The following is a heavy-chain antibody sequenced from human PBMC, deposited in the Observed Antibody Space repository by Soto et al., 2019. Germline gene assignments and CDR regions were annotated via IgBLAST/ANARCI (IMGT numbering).Heavy chain of an antibody. J-gene: IGHJ6*02. D-gene: IGHD2-21*02. CDR1: GGSISGYY. CDR2: VYYSGGA. Sequence: LTCTVSGGSISGYYWSWIRQPPGKGLEWIGNVYYSGGAKYNPSVKRRVSISVDTSKNQFSLNLSSVTAADTAVYYCTRDGDGRMTTNPYYYYGMDVWGPGITVTVSS. V-gene: IGHV4-59*01. CDR3: TRDGDGRMTTNPYYYYGMDV.